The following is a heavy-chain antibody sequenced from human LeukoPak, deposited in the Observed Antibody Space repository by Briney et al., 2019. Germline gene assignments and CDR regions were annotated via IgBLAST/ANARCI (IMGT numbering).Heavy chain of an antibody. D-gene: IGHD3-16*01. Sequence: GGSLRLSCAASGFTFSSYSMNWVRQAPGKGLEWVSYISSSGSTISYADSVKGRFTISRDNAKNSLYLQMNSLRAEDTAVYYCARGGFGMAHGLDYYYYYMDVWGKGTTVTVSS. CDR3: ARGGFGMAHGLDYYYYYMDV. CDR1: GFTFSSYS. V-gene: IGHV3-48*04. CDR2: ISSSGSTI. J-gene: IGHJ6*03.